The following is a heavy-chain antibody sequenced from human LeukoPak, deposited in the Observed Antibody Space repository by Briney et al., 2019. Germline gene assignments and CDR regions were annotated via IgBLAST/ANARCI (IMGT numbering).Heavy chain of an antibody. Sequence: GGSLRLSCAGSGFTFSNHWMSWLRQAPGKGLEWVTNINQDGSEKHYVDSVKGRFTISRDNAKSSLYLQMNSLRGEDTAVYYCARDMEQWLVQDWYFDLWGRGTLVTVSS. J-gene: IGHJ2*01. D-gene: IGHD6-19*01. CDR1: GFTFSNHW. CDR2: INQDGSEK. V-gene: IGHV3-7*01. CDR3: ARDMEQWLVQDWYFDL.